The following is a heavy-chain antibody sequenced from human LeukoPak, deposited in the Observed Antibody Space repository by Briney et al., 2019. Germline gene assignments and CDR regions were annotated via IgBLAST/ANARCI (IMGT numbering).Heavy chain of an antibody. CDR1: GFTFSSYA. J-gene: IGHJ4*02. CDR2: ISYDGSNK. D-gene: IGHD2-2*02. CDR3: ARDGWEYQLLYHFDY. V-gene: IGHV3-30*04. Sequence: PGRSLRLSCAASGFTFSSYAMHWVRQAPGKGLEWVAVISYDGSNKYYADSVKGRFTISRDNSKNTLFLQMNSLRAEDTAVYYCARDGWEYQLLYHFDYWGQGTLVTVSS.